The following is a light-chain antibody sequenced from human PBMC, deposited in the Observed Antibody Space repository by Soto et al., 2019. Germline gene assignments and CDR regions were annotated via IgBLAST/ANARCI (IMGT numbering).Light chain of an antibody. CDR2: GAS. CDR3: QQYGSSGT. V-gene: IGKV3-20*01. CDR1: QSVSSSY. J-gene: IGKJ1*01. Sequence: EIVVTKSPCTLSLSPGERATLSCRASQSVSSSYLAWYQQKPGQAPRLLIYGASSRATGIPDRFSGSGSGTDFTLTISRLEPEDFAVYYCQQYGSSGTFGQGTKVDIK.